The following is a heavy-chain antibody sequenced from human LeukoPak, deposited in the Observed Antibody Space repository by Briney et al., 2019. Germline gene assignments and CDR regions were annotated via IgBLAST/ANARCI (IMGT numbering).Heavy chain of an antibody. D-gene: IGHD3-9*01. CDR1: GGSISTYY. CDR2: IYYSGSA. J-gene: IGHJ4*02. Sequence: PSETLSLTCTVSGGSISTYYWSWIRQPPGKGLEWIGYIYYSGSANYNPSLRSRLTLSVDTSNNQFSLNLRSVTAADTAVYYCARDLTQRDILTGHYRGYYFDYWGRGTLVTVSS. V-gene: IGHV4-59*12. CDR3: ARDLTQRDILTGHYRGYYFDY.